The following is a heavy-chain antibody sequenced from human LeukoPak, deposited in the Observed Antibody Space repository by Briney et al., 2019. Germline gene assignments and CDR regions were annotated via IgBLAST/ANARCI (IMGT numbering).Heavy chain of an antibody. J-gene: IGHJ4*02. Sequence: SETLSLTCTVSGGSISSYYWSWIRQPPGKGLEWIGYIYYSGSTNYNPSLKSRVTISVDTSKNQFSLKLSSVTAADTAVYYCARVPGWSGYLDYWGQGTLVTVSS. D-gene: IGHD3-3*01. V-gene: IGHV4-59*01. CDR1: GGSISSYY. CDR2: IYYSGST. CDR3: ARVPGWSGYLDY.